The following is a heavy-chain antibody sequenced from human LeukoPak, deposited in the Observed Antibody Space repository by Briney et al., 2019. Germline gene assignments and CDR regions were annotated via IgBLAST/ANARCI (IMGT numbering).Heavy chain of an antibody. V-gene: IGHV3-21*01. J-gene: IGHJ1*01. Sequence: GGSLRLSCAASGFAFSNYAMHWVRQAPGKGLEWVSSISSSSSYIYYADSVKGRFTISRDNAKNSLYLQMNSLRAEDTAVYYCARPGYSSGWQSAEYFQHWGQGTLVTVSS. CDR3: ARPGYSSGWQSAEYFQH. CDR1: GFAFSNYA. D-gene: IGHD6-19*01. CDR2: ISSSSSYI.